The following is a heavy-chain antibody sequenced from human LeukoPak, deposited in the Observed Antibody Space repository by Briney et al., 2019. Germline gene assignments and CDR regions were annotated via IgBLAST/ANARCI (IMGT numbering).Heavy chain of an antibody. CDR1: GYAFTSYA. Sequence: ASVKVSCKASGYAFTSYAMHWVRQAPGQRLEWMGWINAGNGITKCSQKFQGRVTITRDTSASTAYMELSSLRSEDTAVYYCARDKGPPRRVAGHFDYWGQGTLVTVSS. J-gene: IGHJ4*02. CDR3: ARDKGPPRRVAGHFDY. V-gene: IGHV1-3*01. CDR2: INAGNGIT. D-gene: IGHD6-19*01.